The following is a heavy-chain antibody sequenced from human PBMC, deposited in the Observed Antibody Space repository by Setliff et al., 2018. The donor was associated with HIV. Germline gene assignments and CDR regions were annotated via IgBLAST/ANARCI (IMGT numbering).Heavy chain of an antibody. CDR2: INHSGST. CDR1: GGSISNSNYF. CDR3: AREGQIAARALDY. J-gene: IGHJ4*02. D-gene: IGHD6-6*01. Sequence: SETLSLTCSVSGGSISNSNYFWAWIRQPPGKGLEWIGEINHSGSTNYNPSLKSRVTISVDTSKNQFSLKLSSVTAADTAVYYCAREGQIAARALDYWGQGTLVTVSS. V-gene: IGHV4-39*07.